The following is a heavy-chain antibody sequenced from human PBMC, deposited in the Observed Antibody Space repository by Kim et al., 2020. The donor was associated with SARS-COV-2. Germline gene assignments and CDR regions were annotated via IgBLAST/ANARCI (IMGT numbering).Heavy chain of an antibody. J-gene: IGHJ5*02. Sequence: PALKSRVTISVDTSKNQFSLKLSSVTAADTAVYYCARPYYYDSSGEFFDPWGQGTLVTVSS. D-gene: IGHD3-22*01. V-gene: IGHV4-34*01. CDR3: ARPYYYDSSGEFFDP.